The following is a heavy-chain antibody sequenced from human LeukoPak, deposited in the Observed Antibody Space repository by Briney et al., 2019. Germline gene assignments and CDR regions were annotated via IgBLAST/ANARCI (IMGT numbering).Heavy chain of an antibody. J-gene: IGHJ2*01. CDR1: GYTFTSYA. CDR3: ARDSGIAPDWYFDL. Sequence: ASVKVSCKASGYTFTSYAMNWVRQAPGQGLEWMGWINTNIGNPTYAQGFTGRFVFSLDTSVSTAYLQISSLKAEDTAVYYCARDSGIAPDWYFDLWGRGTLVTVSS. D-gene: IGHD6-13*01. CDR2: INTNIGNP. V-gene: IGHV7-4-1*02.